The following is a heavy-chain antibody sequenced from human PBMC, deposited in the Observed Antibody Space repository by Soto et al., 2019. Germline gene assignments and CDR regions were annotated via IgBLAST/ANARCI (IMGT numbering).Heavy chain of an antibody. CDR1: GFTFSSYA. CDR3: AKDRVGATLCYFDY. V-gene: IGHV3-23*01. J-gene: IGHJ4*02. D-gene: IGHD1-26*01. Sequence: GGSLRLSCAASGFTFSSYAMSWVRQAPGKGLEWVSAISGSGGSTYYADSVKGWFTISRDNSKNTLYLQMNSLRAEDTAVYYCAKDRVGATLCYFDYWGQGTLVTVSS. CDR2: ISGSGGST.